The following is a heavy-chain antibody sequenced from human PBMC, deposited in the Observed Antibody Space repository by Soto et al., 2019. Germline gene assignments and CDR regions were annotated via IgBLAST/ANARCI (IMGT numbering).Heavy chain of an antibody. V-gene: IGHV3-30*18. CDR2: ISYDGSNK. D-gene: IGHD3-10*01. J-gene: IGHJ4*02. CDR1: GFTFSSYG. CDR3: AKDSRRFGEFPSPYFDY. Sequence: GGSLRLSCAASGFTFSSYGMHWVRQAPGKGLEWVAVISYDGSNKYYADSVKGRFTISRDNSKNTLYLQMNSLRAEDTAVYYCAKDSRRFGEFPSPYFDYWGQGTLVTVSS.